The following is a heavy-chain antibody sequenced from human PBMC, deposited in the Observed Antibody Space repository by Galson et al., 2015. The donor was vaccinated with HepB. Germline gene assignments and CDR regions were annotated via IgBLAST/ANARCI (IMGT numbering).Heavy chain of an antibody. J-gene: IGHJ2*01. CDR3: ATVPLYGGGTGGYFDL. CDR1: GYTLTELS. V-gene: IGHV1-24*01. CDR2: FDPEDGET. D-gene: IGHD2-21*01. Sequence: SVKVSCKVSGYTLTELSMHWVRQAPGKGLEWMGGFDPEDGETIYAQKFQGRVTMTEDTSTDTAYMELSSLRSEDTAVYYCATVPLYGGGTGGYFDLWGRGTLVTVSS.